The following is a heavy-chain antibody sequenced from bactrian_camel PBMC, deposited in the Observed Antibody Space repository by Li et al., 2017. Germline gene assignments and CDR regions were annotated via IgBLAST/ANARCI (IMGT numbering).Heavy chain of an antibody. V-gene: IGHV3S68*01. J-gene: IGHJ4*01. CDR1: GHTYSVSC. CDR3: KWQRCGGLAGEGDSY. CDR2: INSDGSK. D-gene: IGHD1*01. Sequence: VQLVESGGGSVEAGGSLTLSCAASGHTYSVSCMAWFRQAPGKEREGVARINSDGSKAFADSVKGRFTISKDNDANILYLQMDNLKPDDTAMYYCKWQRCGGLAGEGDSYWGLGTQVTVS.